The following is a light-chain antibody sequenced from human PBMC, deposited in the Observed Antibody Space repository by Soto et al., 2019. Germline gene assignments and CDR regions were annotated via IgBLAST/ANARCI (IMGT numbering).Light chain of an antibody. Sequence: QSALTQPASVSGSPGQSITISCTGTSSDVGGYNCVSWYQQHPGKAPKLMIYEVNNRPSGVSNRFSGSKSGNTASLTISGLQTEDEADYYCSSYTSSSSWVFGGGTKLTVL. J-gene: IGLJ3*02. CDR3: SSYTSSSSWV. CDR1: SSDVGGYNC. CDR2: EVN. V-gene: IGLV2-14*01.